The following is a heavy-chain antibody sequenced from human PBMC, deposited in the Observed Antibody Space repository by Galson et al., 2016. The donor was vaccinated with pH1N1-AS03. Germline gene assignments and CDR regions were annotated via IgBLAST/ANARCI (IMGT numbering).Heavy chain of an antibody. CDR3: ARGPGWLSEF. CDR1: GFTFSNFW. D-gene: IGHD6-19*01. CDR2: IRKDGGES. V-gene: IGHV3-7*01. Sequence: SLRLSCAASGFTFSNFWMNWLRQVPGKGPEWVAVIRKDGGESYYVDSVKDRFTISRDNVNNLLLLQMNSLRVEDTAVYYCARGPGWLSEFWGQGTLVTVSS. J-gene: IGHJ4*02.